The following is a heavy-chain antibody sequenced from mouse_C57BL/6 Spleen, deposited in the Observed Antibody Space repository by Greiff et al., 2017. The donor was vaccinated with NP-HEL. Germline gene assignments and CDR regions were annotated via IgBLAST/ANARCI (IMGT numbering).Heavy chain of an antibody. CDR1: GYTFTDYY. J-gene: IGHJ3*01. D-gene: IGHD4-1*01. CDR2: INPNNGGT. V-gene: IGHV1-26*01. CDR3: ARSDWDGGFAY. Sequence: EVQLQQSGPELVKPGASVKISCKASGYTFTDYYMNWVKQSHGKSLEWIGDINPNNGGTSYNQKFKGKATLTVDKSSSTAYMELRSLTSEDSAVYYCARSDWDGGFAYWGQGTLVTVSA.